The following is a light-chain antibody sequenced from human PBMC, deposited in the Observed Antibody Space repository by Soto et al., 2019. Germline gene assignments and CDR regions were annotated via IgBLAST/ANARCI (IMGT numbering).Light chain of an antibody. J-gene: IGLJ1*01. V-gene: IGLV2-14*01. CDR3: SSYTSTSTRG. CDR1: SSDVGGYNY. CDR2: EVS. Sequence: QSVLTQPASVSGSPGQSITISCTGTSSDVGGYNYVSWYQQHPGKAPKLMIYEVSNRPSGVSNRFSGSKSGNTASLTISGLQAEDEAEYYCSSYTSTSTRGFGTGTKVTVL.